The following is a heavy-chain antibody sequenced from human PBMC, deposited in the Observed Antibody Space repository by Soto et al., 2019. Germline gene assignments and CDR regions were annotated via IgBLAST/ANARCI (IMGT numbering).Heavy chain of an antibody. J-gene: IGHJ4*02. CDR2: INHSGST. CDR3: ARDKITGLFDY. Sequence: ETLSLTCAVYGGSFSGYYWSWIRQPPGKGLEWIGEINHSGSTNYNPSLKSRVTISVDTSKNQFSLKLTSVTAADTAVYYCARDKITGLFDYWGQATLVTVSS. V-gene: IGHV4-34*01. CDR1: GGSFSGYY. D-gene: IGHD2-8*02.